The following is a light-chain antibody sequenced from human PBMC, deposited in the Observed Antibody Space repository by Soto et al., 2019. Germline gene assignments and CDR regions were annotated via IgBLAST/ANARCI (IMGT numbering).Light chain of an antibody. CDR2: AAS. CDR1: QGTNSW. Sequence: DIQMTESPSSVSASVGDRVNITCGASQGTNSWLALYQQRSGKAPKLLIQAASSLQDGVPSRFSGSGSGTHFTFTISSLQTEDIGTYYCQQYDILPITFGRGNDWRL. V-gene: IGKV1-12*01. J-gene: IGKJ5*01. CDR3: QQYDILPIT.